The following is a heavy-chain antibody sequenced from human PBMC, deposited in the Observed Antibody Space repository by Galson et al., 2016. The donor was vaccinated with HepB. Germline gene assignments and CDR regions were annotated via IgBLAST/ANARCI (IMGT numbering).Heavy chain of an antibody. Sequence: SLRLSCAASGFTFSSYAMDSVRQAPRKGLEWVSAISRSGDATYYADSVKGRFTIFRDNSKDTLYLQMNSLRAEDTAVYYCAKEVGTVHPSNWFDPWGQGTLVTVSS. D-gene: IGHD1-26*01. CDR3: AKEVGTVHPSNWFDP. CDR1: GFTFSSYA. J-gene: IGHJ5*02. CDR2: ISRSGDAT. V-gene: IGHV3-23*01.